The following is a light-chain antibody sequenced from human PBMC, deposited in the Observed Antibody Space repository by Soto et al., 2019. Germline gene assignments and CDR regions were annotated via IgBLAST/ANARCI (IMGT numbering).Light chain of an antibody. CDR3: NSYAGSNNWV. Sequence: QSALTQPASVSGSPGQSITISCTGTSSDVGGYNYVSWYQQHPGKAPKLMIYEVSKRPSGVPDRFSGSKSGNTAFLNVSGLQAEDEADYYCNSYAGSNNWVFGGGTKLTVL. J-gene: IGLJ3*02. CDR1: SSDVGGYNY. CDR2: EVS. V-gene: IGLV2-8*01.